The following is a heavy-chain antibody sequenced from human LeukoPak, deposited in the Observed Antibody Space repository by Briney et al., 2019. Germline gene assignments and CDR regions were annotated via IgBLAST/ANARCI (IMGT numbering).Heavy chain of an antibody. CDR2: ISSGGSPM. J-gene: IGHJ5*02. CDR1: GFTFSDHS. Sequence: GGSLRLSCAASGFTFSDHSMSWIRQSPGKGLEWVAYISSGGSPMYYIDSVKGRSTVSRDNAKNSLYLEVHSLRAEDTAVYYCARAGASGDSDWFDPWGQGTLVAVSS. V-gene: IGHV3-11*04. CDR3: ARAGASGDSDWFDP. D-gene: IGHD3-10*01.